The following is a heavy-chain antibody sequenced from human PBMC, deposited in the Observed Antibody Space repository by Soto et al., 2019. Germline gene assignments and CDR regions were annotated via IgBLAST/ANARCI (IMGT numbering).Heavy chain of an antibody. CDR1: GGSFSGYY. D-gene: IGHD3-10*01. J-gene: IGHJ4*02. CDR2: INHSGST. Sequence: QVQLQQWGAGLLKPSETLSLTCAVYGGSFSGYYWSWIRQPPGKGLEWIGEINHSGSTNYNPSLKSRVTISVDTSKNQVSLKLSSVTAADTAVYYCARVQGGSGSYVGYWGQGTLVTVSS. CDR3: ARVQGGSGSYVGY. V-gene: IGHV4-34*01.